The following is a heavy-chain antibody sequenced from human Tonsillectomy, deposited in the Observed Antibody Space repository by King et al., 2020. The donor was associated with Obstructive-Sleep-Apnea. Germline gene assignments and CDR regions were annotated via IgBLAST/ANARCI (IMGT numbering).Heavy chain of an antibody. V-gene: IGHV4-39*07. CDR3: ARAEDFRFGFVR. D-gene: IGHD3-10*01. CDR1: GGSISGSRYY. J-gene: IGHJ4*02. CDR2: VYYSGST. Sequence: LQLQESGPGLVKPSETLSLTCTVSGGSISGSRYYWGWIRQPPGKGLEWVGSVYYSGSTYYNPSLKSRVTISVDTSKNQFSLKLNSVTAADTAVYYCARAEDFRFGFVRWGQGTLVTVSS.